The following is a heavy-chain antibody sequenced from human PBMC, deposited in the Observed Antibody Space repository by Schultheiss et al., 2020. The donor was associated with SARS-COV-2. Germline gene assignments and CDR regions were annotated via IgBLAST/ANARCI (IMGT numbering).Heavy chain of an antibody. D-gene: IGHD6-6*01. Sequence: SETLSLTCTVSGGSISSGGYYWSWIRQHPGKGLEWIGYIYYSGSTNYNPSLKSRVTISVDTSKNQFSLKLSSVTAADTAVYYCARANYSSSEYYYYMDVWGKGTTVTVSS. V-gene: IGHV4-61*08. CDR2: IYYSGST. J-gene: IGHJ6*03. CDR1: GGSISSGGYY. CDR3: ARANYSSSEYYYYMDV.